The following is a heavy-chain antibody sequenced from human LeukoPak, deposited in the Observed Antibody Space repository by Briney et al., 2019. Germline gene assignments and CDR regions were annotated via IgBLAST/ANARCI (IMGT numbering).Heavy chain of an antibody. CDR2: IIPIFGTA. V-gene: IGHV1-69*13. J-gene: IGHJ4*02. D-gene: IGHD5-18*01. CDR3: ARVVYSYGYVYFVY. CDR1: GGTFSSYA. Sequence: SVKVSCKASGGTFSSYAISWVRQAPGQGLEWMGGIIPIFGTANYAQKSQGRVTITADESTSTAYMELSSLRSEDTAVYYCARVVYSYGYVYFVYWGQGTLVTVSS.